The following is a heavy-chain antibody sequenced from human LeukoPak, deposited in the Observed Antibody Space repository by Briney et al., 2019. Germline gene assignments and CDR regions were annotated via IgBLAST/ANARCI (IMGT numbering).Heavy chain of an antibody. D-gene: IGHD4-17*01. J-gene: IGHJ5*01. CDR3: ARGAYGDYDS. V-gene: IGHV3-23*01. Sequence: GGSLRLSCAASTFTFSSYAMSWVRQAPGKGLEWVSAISAGADSTYYADSVQGRFTISRDNSKNTLFLQMSGLRAEDTAVYFCARGAYGDYDSRGQGTLVTVSS. CDR2: ISAGADST. CDR1: TFTFSSYA.